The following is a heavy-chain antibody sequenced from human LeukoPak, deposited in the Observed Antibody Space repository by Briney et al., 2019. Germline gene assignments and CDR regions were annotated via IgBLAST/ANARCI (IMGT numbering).Heavy chain of an antibody. CDR2: IYHSGSI. CDR3: ARDHYGSGSYEY. J-gene: IGHJ4*02. V-gene: IGHV4-4*02. Sequence: PSETLSLTCAVSGGSISSNSWWGWVRQPPGKGLEWIGEIYHSGSIKYNPSLESRVTVSLDNSKSQFSLKLTSVTAADTAVYYCARDHYGSGSYEYWGQGTLVTVSS. D-gene: IGHD3-10*01. CDR1: GGSISSNSW.